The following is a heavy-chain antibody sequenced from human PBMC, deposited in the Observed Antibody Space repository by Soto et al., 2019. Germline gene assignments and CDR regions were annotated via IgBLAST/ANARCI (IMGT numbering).Heavy chain of an antibody. J-gene: IGHJ4*02. V-gene: IGHV2-5*01. CDR1: GFSLSTSGVA. CDR2: IYWNDDK. Sequence: SGPTLVNPTQTLTLTCTFSGFSLSTSGVAVGWIRQPPGKALEWLALIYWNDDKRYSPSLKSRLTITKDTSKNQVVLTLTNMDPVDTATYYCAHAIPRSGYSGYHRSFDYCDQGTLGTVSS. CDR3: AHAIPRSGYSGYHRSFDY. D-gene: IGHD5-12*01.